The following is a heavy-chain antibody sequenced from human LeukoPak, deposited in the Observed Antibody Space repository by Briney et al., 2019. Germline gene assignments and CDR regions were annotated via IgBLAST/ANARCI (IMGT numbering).Heavy chain of an antibody. D-gene: IGHD2-8*02. Sequence: SETLSLTCGVSGYSITSGFCWGWIRQPPGEGLEWIASMYNSVSTYYDPSLKSRVTMLIETSKNLLSLKLGSVTAADTAVYYCARAPTGYYMDVWGKGTTVTVSS. CDR1: GYSITSGFC. V-gene: IGHV4-38-2*01. CDR3: ARAPTGYYMDV. CDR2: MYNSVST. J-gene: IGHJ6*03.